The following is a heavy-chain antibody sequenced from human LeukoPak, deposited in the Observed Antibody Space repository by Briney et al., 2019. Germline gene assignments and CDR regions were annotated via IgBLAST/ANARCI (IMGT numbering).Heavy chain of an antibody. V-gene: IGHV3-74*01. Sequence: GGSLRLSCAAPRFTFSSNWMHWVRQAPGKGLVWVSRIKGDGSSTSYADSVKGRFTISRDNAKNTLFLQMNSLRAEDTAVYYCVRDGVGAPPFDYWGQGALVTVSS. CDR3: VRDGVGAPPFDY. D-gene: IGHD1-26*01. CDR2: IKGDGSST. J-gene: IGHJ4*02. CDR1: RFTFSSNW.